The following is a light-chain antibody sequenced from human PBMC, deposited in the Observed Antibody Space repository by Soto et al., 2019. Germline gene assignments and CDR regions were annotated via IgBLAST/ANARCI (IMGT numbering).Light chain of an antibody. CDR2: GAY. Sequence: EILMTQSPATLSVSPGERVTLSCRASQSIDANLAWYQHRPGQAPRLLVYGAYTRATGIPARFSGSRSGTEFTLTISSLQSEDFAVYYCQQYDNWPLTFGGGTKVDIK. V-gene: IGKV3-15*01. J-gene: IGKJ4*01. CDR1: QSIDAN. CDR3: QQYDNWPLT.